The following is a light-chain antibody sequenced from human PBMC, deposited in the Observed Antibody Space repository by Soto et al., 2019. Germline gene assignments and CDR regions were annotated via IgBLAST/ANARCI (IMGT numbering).Light chain of an antibody. Sequence: SYELTQPPSVSVSPGQTASITCSGDKLGEKYVSWYQQKPGQSPVLVIYQDSKRPSGIPERFSGSNSGNTATLTVSGTQAMDEADYYCQAWDSSTAVFGGGTKLTVL. V-gene: IGLV3-1*01. CDR3: QAWDSSTAV. CDR2: QDS. J-gene: IGLJ2*01. CDR1: KLGEKY.